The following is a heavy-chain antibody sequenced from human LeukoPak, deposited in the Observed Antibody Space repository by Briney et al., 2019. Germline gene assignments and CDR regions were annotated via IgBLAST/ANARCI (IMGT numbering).Heavy chain of an antibody. Sequence: ASVKVSCKASGYTFTSYDINWVRQATGQGLEWMGWMNPNSGNTGYAQKFQGRVTMTRNTSISTAYMELSSLRSEDTAVYYCARGLTWRFGELSGYWGQGTLDTVSS. V-gene: IGHV1-8*01. D-gene: IGHD3-10*01. CDR3: ARGLTWRFGELSGY. CDR1: GYTFTSYD. CDR2: MNPNSGNT. J-gene: IGHJ4*02.